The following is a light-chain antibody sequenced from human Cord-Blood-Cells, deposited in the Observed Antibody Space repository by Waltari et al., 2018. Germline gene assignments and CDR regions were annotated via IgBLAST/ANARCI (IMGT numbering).Light chain of an antibody. V-gene: IGLV2-23*02. J-gene: IGLJ2*01. CDR2: EVS. CDR3: CSYAGSSTFVV. Sequence: QSALTQPASVSGSPGQSITISCTGTSSDVGSYNLVSWYQQHPGKAPKLMIYEVSKRPSGVSNRFSGSKAGNTASLTISWLQAEDAADYYCCSYAGSSTFVVFGGGTKLTVL. CDR1: SSDVGSYNL.